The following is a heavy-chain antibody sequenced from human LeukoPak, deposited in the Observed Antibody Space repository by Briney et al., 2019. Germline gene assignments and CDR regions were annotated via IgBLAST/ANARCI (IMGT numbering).Heavy chain of an antibody. CDR1: GFTLSNYW. CDR3: ARLRAAQTYDC. D-gene: IGHD6-13*01. CDR2: IRQDGNEK. Sequence: WGSLRLSCAGAGFTLSNYWMSWVRQAPGKGLEWVANIRQDGNEKYYVDSVKGRFTISRDNPKNSLYLQMNSLRAEDTAIYYCARLRAAQTYDCWGQGTLVTVSS. J-gene: IGHJ4*02. V-gene: IGHV3-7*04.